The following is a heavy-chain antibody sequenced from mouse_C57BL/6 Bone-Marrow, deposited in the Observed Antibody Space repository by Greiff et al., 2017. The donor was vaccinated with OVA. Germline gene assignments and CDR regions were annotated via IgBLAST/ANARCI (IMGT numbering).Heavy chain of an antibody. J-gene: IGHJ2*01. CDR1: GFTFSSYA. D-gene: IGHD1-2*01. CDR2: ISDGGSYT. V-gene: IGHV5-4*01. Sequence: EVHLVESGGGLVKPGGSLKLSCAASGFTFSSYAMSWVRQTPEKRLEWVATISDGGSYTYYPDNVKGRFTISRDNAKNNLYLQMSHLKSEDTAMYYCARDLRPVDYWGQGTTLTVSS. CDR3: ARDLRPVDY.